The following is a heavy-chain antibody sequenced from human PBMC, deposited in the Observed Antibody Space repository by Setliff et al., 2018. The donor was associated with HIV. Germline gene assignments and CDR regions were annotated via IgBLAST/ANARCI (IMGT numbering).Heavy chain of an antibody. J-gene: IGHJ5*02. CDR3: KADSSGYP. CDR1: GFTFSGST. V-gene: IGHV3-73*01. D-gene: IGHD3-22*01. CDR2: IGSKANSYAT. Sequence: GGSLRLSCAASGFTFSGSTMYWVRQASGKGLEWVGRIGSKANSYATVYAASVKGRFTISRDDSENTAYLQMNSLKTEDTAVYYCKADSSGYPWGQGTLVTVSS.